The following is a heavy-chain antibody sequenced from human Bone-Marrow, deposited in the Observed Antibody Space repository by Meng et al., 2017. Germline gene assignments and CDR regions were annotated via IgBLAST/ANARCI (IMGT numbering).Heavy chain of an antibody. V-gene: IGHV5-51*01. D-gene: IGHD3-3*01. CDR1: GYSFTSYW. Sequence: GESLKISCKGSGYSFTSYWIGWVRQMPGKGLEWVGLIYPGDSDTRYSPSFQGPVTITADKSISTDYLQWRSLKATDNAMYYYAREEHDFWSGYYTRAFDIWGQGTMVTVSS. CDR3: AREEHDFWSGYYTRAFDI. CDR2: IYPGDSDT. J-gene: IGHJ3*02.